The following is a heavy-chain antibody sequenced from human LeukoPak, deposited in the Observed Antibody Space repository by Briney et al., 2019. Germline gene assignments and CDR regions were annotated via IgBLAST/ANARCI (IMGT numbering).Heavy chain of an antibody. V-gene: IGHV1-2*02. CDR1: GYTFTGYY. Sequence: AASVKVSCKASGYTFTGYYMHWVRQAPGQGLEWMGWINPNSGGTNYAQKFQGRVTMTRDTSISTAYMELSRLRSDDTAVYYCARDGDYYGSGSNFDYWGQGTLVTVSS. CDR3: ARDGDYYGSGSNFDY. J-gene: IGHJ4*02. CDR2: INPNSGGT. D-gene: IGHD3-10*01.